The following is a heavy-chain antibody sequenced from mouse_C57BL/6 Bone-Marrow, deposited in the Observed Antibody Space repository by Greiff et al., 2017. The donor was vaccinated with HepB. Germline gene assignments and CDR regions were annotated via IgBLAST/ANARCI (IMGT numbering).Heavy chain of an antibody. CDR2: ISNLAYSI. V-gene: IGHV5-15*01. J-gene: IGHJ1*03. CDR1: GFTFSDYG. Sequence: EVQGVESGGGLVQPGGSLKLSCAASGFTFSDYGMAWVRQAPRKGPEWVEFISNLAYSIYYADTVTGRFTISRENAKNTLYLEMSSLRSEDTAMYYCARRDGYYGWYFDVWGTGTTVTVSS. D-gene: IGHD2-3*01. CDR3: ARRDGYYGWYFDV.